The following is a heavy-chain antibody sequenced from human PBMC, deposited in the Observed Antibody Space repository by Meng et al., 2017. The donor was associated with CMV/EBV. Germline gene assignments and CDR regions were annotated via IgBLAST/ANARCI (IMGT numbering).Heavy chain of an antibody. V-gene: IGHV3-74*01. CDR2: INSDGSST. D-gene: IGHD1-20*01. CDR1: GFTFSSYW. J-gene: IGHJ6*02. CDR3: AREPRGITGPYGMDV. Sequence: GESLKISCAASGFTFSSYWMHRVRQAPGKGLVWVSRINSDGSSTSYADSVKGRFTISRDNAKNTLYLQMNSLRAEDTAVYYCAREPRGITGPYGMDVWGQGTTVTVSS.